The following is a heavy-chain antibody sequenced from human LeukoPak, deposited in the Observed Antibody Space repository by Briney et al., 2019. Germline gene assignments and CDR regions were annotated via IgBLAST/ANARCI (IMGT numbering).Heavy chain of an antibody. J-gene: IGHJ4*02. Sequence: PGGSLTLSCAASGFTFSTYPMNWVREAPGKGLEGISYIHSSSSSIYYADSVKRRFTISRDNAKNALYIQRNGLRAEDTAVYYCARDSFLYDSSGYYDYWGQGTLVTVSS. V-gene: IGHV3-48*01. D-gene: IGHD3-22*01. CDR3: ARDSFLYDSSGYYDY. CDR1: GFTFSTYP. CDR2: IHSSSSSI.